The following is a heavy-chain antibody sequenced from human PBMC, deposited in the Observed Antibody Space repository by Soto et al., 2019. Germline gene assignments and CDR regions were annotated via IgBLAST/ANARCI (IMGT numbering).Heavy chain of an antibody. V-gene: IGHV1-3*01. Sequence: ASVKVSCKASGYTLMSSAMHWVRQAPGQRPEWMGWINAGNGNTKYSQKFQSRVTITRDTSASTAYMEMSSLRSEDTAVYYCARGYCINGVCAVSMYPDYWAQGTLVTVSS. CDR1: GYTLMSSA. CDR2: INAGNGNT. J-gene: IGHJ4*02. D-gene: IGHD2-8*01. CDR3: ARGYCINGVCAVSMYPDY.